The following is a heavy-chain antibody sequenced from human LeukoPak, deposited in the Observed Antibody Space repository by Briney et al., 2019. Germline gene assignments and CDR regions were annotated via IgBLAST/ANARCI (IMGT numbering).Heavy chain of an antibody. V-gene: IGHV4-59*01. D-gene: IGHD3-3*01. CDR1: GGSISSYY. CDR2: IYYSGST. CDR3: ARPMEWLPGGAFDI. Sequence: PSETLSLTCTVSGGSISSYYWSWIRQPPGKGLEWIGYIYYSGSTNYNPSLKSRVTISVDTSKNQFSLKLSSVTAADTAVYYCARPMEWLPGGAFDIWGQGTMVTVSS. J-gene: IGHJ3*02.